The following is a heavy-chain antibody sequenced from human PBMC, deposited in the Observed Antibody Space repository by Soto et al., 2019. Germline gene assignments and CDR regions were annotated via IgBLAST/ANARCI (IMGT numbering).Heavy chain of an antibody. CDR1: GESISSGGYY. J-gene: IGHJ4*02. D-gene: IGHD6-6*01. CDR2: IYDSESA. V-gene: IGHV4-31*03. Sequence: QVQLQESGPGLVKASQTLSLICSVSGESISSGGYYWSWIRHHPGKGLEWSGYIYDSESAYYNPSLKGRLTISMDTSKNHYAMKLSSVTAADTAVYYCSRASSSSSAADYWGPGTLITVCS. CDR3: SRASSSSSAADY.